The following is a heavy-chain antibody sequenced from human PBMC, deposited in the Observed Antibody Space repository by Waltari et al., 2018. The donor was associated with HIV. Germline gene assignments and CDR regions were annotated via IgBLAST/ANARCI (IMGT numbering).Heavy chain of an antibody. CDR1: RFPFSIYS. V-gene: IGHV3-21*01. Sequence: EVQLVESGGGLVKPGGSLRISCETSRFPFSIYSLIWARQAPGKGLEWVASFSSASDSEFYADSVKGRFTISRDNAKNFLDLQMNSLRDEDTAVYYCGFIPAATHGMDVWGQGTTVTVSS. J-gene: IGHJ6*02. CDR2: FSSASDSE. D-gene: IGHD6-13*01. CDR3: GFIPAATHGMDV.